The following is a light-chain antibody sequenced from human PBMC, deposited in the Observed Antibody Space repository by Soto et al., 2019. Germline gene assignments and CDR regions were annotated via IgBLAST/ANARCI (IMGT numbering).Light chain of an antibody. V-gene: IGLV2-14*01. CDR2: QVT. CDR1: TRDIAGYNY. CDR3: TSFSSSTSLYV. J-gene: IGLJ1*01. Sequence: QSALTQPASVSGSLGQPITMSCTGTTRDIAGYNYISWYQQLPGKAPKLMIYQVTIRPSGISNRFSGSKSGNTASLTISGLQAEDEADYYCTSFSSSTSLYVFGTGTKVTVL.